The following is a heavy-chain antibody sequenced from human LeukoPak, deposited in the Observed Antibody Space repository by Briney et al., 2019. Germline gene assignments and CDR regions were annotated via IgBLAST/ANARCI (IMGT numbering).Heavy chain of an antibody. Sequence: GGSLRLSCAASGFTFNTYSMNWVRQAPGKGLEWVSSISRSSSYINYADSLKGRFTISRDNAKNSVFLQMNSLRAEDTAVYYCARVYQGVAIFDGIDYWGQGTLVTVSS. CDR2: ISRSSSYI. V-gene: IGHV3-21*01. J-gene: IGHJ4*02. CDR3: ARVYQGVAIFDGIDY. D-gene: IGHD3-3*01. CDR1: GFTFNTYS.